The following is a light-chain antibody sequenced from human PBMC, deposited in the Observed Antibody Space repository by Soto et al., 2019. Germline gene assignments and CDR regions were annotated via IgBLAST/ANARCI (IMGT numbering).Light chain of an antibody. J-gene: IGKJ1*01. CDR2: DAS. V-gene: IGKV3-20*01. CDR1: QSVSSSY. CDR3: QQYVRSPPSWT. Sequence: ETVLTQSPGTLSLSPGERATLSCRASQSVSSSYLAWYQQKPGQAPRLLLYDASSRANGIPDRFSGSGSGTDFTLTISRLEPEDFAVYYCQQYVRSPPSWTFGQGTKVEIK.